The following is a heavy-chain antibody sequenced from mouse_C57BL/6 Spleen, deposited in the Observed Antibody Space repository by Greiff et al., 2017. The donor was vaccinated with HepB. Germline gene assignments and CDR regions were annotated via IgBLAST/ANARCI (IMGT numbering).Heavy chain of an antibody. V-gene: IGHV5-9-1*02. CDR1: GFTFSSYA. CDR3: TRDGGYYSNYVSAMDY. Sequence: EVQVVESGEGLVKPGGSLKLSCAASGFTFSSYAMSWVRQTPEKRLEWVAYISSGGDYIYYADTVKGRFTISRDNARNTLYLQMSSLKSEDTAMYYCTRDGGYYSNYVSAMDYWGQGTSVTVSS. J-gene: IGHJ4*01. D-gene: IGHD2-5*01. CDR2: ISSGGDYI.